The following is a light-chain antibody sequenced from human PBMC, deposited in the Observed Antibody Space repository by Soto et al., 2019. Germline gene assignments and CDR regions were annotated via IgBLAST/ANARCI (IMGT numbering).Light chain of an antibody. CDR3: QQYNSYPLT. Sequence: DIQMTQSPSTLSASVGARVTITCRASQSISSWLAWYQQKPGKAPKLLIYKASSLESGVPSRFSGRGSGTECTLTISSLQPDDFATYYCQQYNSYPLTFGQGTNVEIK. J-gene: IGKJ1*01. V-gene: IGKV1-5*03. CDR2: KAS. CDR1: QSISSW.